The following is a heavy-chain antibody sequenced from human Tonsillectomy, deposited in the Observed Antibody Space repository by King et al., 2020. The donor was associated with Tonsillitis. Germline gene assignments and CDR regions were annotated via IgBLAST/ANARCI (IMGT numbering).Heavy chain of an antibody. V-gene: IGHV4-30-4*01. CDR3: ARDSRGYDSSGYYFDY. CDR1: GGSISSGDYY. D-gene: IGHD3-22*01. CDR2: IYYSGST. Sequence: QLQESGPGLVKPSQTLSLTCTVSGGSISSGDYYWSWIRQPPGKGLEWIGYIYYSGSTYYNPSLKSRVAISADTSKNQFSLKLSSVTAADTAVYYCARDSRGYDSSGYYFDYWGQGTLVTVSS. J-gene: IGHJ4*02.